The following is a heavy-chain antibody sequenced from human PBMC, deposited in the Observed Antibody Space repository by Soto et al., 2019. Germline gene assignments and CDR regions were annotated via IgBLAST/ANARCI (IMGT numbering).Heavy chain of an antibody. D-gene: IGHD6-19*01. V-gene: IGHV3-23*01. CDR3: AKAGFSSGWSLSYFDY. Sequence: EVQLLESGGGLVQPGRSLRLSCAASGFTFSSYAMNWVRQAPGKGLEWVSAMSGTGGSTYYADSVKGRFTISRDNSKNTLDLQMNSRRVEDTAVFYCAKAGFSSGWSLSYFDYWGQGTLVTVSS. CDR1: GFTFSSYA. CDR2: MSGTGGST. J-gene: IGHJ4*02.